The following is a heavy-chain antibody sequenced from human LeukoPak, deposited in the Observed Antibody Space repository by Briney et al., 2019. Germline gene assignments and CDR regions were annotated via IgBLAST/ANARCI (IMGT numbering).Heavy chain of an antibody. D-gene: IGHD3-22*01. J-gene: IGHJ4*02. V-gene: IGHV5-51*01. CDR2: IYPGDSDT. CDR3: ARLVDYYYDSSGSFDY. Sequence: GESLKISCKGSGCSFTSYWIGWVRQMPGKGLEWMGIIYPGDSDTRYSPSFQGQVTISADKSISTAYLQWSSLKASDTAMYYCARLVDYYYDSSGSFDYWGQGTLVTVSS. CDR1: GCSFTSYW.